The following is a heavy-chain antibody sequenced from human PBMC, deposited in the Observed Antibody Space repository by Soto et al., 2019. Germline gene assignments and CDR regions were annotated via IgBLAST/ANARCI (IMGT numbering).Heavy chain of an antibody. V-gene: IGHV1-3*01. CDR1: GYTFTSYA. Sequence: VASVKVSCKASGYTFTSYAMPWVRQAPGQRLEWMGWINAGNGNTKYSQKFQGRVTITRDTSASTAYMELSSLRSEDRAVYYCARPVLVPAPYYYYYYKAFGGKGTTDTVPS. D-gene: IGHD2-2*01. J-gene: IGHJ6*03. CDR2: INAGNGNT. CDR3: ARPVLVPAPYYYYYYKAF.